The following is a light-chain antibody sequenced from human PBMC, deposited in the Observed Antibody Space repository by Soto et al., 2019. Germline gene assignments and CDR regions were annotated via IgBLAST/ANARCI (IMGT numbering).Light chain of an antibody. CDR3: QQLFDSPIT. J-gene: IGKJ5*01. CDR1: QVISTS. Sequence: DIPLTQSPSFPSPSFGERVTITCLASQVISTSLAWYQVKPGKAPKLLIYAASTLESGVPSRFSATVSGTEFSLTITSLQPEDFATYYCQQLFDSPITFGQGTRLEIK. CDR2: AAS. V-gene: IGKV1-9*01.